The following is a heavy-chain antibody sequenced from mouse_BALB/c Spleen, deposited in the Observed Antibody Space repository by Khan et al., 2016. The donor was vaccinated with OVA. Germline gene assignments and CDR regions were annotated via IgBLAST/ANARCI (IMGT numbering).Heavy chain of an antibody. CDR1: GYTFPSYW. CDR2: IFPGTGTT. D-gene: IGHD2-2*01. V-gene: IGHV1S132*01. CDR3: ARGYFGNDEFDY. Sequence: QVQLQQSGAELVKPGTSVKLSCKTSGYTFPSYWIQWVKQRPGQGLGWIGQIFPGTGTTYYNENFKDQATLTVDTSSNSAYMQLTSLTSEDSAVYFCARGYFGNDEFDYWGQGTLVTVSP. J-gene: IGHJ3*01.